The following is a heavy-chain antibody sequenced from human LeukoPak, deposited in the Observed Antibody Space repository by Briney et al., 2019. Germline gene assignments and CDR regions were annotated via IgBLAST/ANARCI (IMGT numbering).Heavy chain of an antibody. J-gene: IGHJ4*02. CDR3: ASLIWSGYYRPDYFDY. V-gene: IGHV4-34*01. Sequence: PSETLSLTCAVYGGSFSGYYWSWIRQPPGKGPEWIGEINHSGSTNYNPSLKSRVTISVDTSKNQFSLKLSSVTAADTAVYYCASLIWSGYYRPDYFDYWGQGTLVTVSS. CDR2: INHSGST. D-gene: IGHD3-3*01. CDR1: GGSFSGYY.